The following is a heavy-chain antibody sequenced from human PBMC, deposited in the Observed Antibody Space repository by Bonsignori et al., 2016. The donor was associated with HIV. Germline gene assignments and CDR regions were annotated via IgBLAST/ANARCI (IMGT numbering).Heavy chain of an antibody. J-gene: IGHJ4*02. D-gene: IGHD3-3*01. CDR3: ARQDFWSGYYIDY. CDR2: ISSSGSTI. Sequence: WIRQPPGKGLEWVSYISSSGSTIYYADSVKGRFTISRDNAKNSLYLQMNSLRAEDTAVYYCARQDFWSGYYIDYWGQGTLVTVSS. V-gene: IGHV3-48*03.